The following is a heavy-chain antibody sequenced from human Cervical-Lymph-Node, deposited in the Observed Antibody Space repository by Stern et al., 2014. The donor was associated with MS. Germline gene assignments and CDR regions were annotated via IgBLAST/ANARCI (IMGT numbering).Heavy chain of an antibody. V-gene: IGHV4-34*01. D-gene: IGHD6-13*01. CDR3: ASGIAAAGRMPYYFDY. CDR2: INHSGST. CDR1: GGSFSGYY. J-gene: IGHJ4*02. Sequence: QVQLQQWGAGLLKPSETLSLTCAVYGGSFSGYYWSWIRQPPGKGLEWIGEINHSGSTNYNPSLKSRVTISVDTSKNQFSLKLSSVTAADTAVYYCASGIAAAGRMPYYFDYWGQGTLVTVSS.